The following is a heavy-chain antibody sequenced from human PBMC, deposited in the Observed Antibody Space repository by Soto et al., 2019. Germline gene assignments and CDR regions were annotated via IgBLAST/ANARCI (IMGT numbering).Heavy chain of an antibody. CDR1: GFTFDDYA. D-gene: IGHD3-16*02. J-gene: IGHJ3*02. Sequence: GGSLRLSCVASGFTFDDYAMHWVRQAPGKGLEWVSGISWNSGSIGYAESVKGRFIISRDNAKNSLYLEMSSLRAEDTAVYYCARGPHFTYDYIWGSYRYDAFDIWGQGTMVTVSS. CDR3: ARGPHFTYDYIWGSYRYDAFDI. CDR2: ISWNSGSI. V-gene: IGHV3-9*01.